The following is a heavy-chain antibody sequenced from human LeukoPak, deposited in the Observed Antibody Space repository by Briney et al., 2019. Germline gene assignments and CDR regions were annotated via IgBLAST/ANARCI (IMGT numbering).Heavy chain of an antibody. D-gene: IGHD3-9*01. V-gene: IGHV1-18*01. Sequence: ASVTVSCKASGYKLNNYGISWVRQAPGQGLQWMGWIGPFNDHTNYAQNFQGRVTMTTDTSTSTAYMELKSLTSHDTAIYYCARAIGYDRLTAFDSWGQGTLVTVSS. CDR2: IGPFNDHT. CDR3: ARAIGYDRLTAFDS. J-gene: IGHJ4*02. CDR1: GYKLNNYG.